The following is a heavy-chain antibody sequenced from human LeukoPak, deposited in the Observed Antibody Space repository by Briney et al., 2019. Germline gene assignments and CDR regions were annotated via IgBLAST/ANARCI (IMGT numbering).Heavy chain of an antibody. CDR1: GGSISSSNW. CDR2: IYHSGST. CDR3: ARDPARGAFGGVIAPFFDY. J-gene: IGHJ4*02. D-gene: IGHD3-16*02. Sequence: SGTLSLTCAVSGGSISSSNWWSWVRQPPGKGLEWIGEIYHSGSTNYNPSLKSRVTISVDKSKNQFSLKLSSVTAADTAVYYCARDPARGAFGGVIAPFFDYWGQGTLVTVSS. V-gene: IGHV4-4*02.